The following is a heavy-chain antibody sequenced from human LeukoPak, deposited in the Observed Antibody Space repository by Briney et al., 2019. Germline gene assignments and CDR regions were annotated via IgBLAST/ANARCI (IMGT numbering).Heavy chain of an antibody. J-gene: IGHJ6*02. Sequence: PGGSLRLSCAASGFTFSDYYMSWIRQAPGKGLEWVSYISSSGSTIYYVDSVKGRFTISRDNAKNSLYLQMNSLRAEDTAVYYCARDRYDSSGYYYNYYYYDMDVWGQGTTVTVSS. V-gene: IGHV3-11*01. CDR3: ARDRYDSSGYYYNYYYYDMDV. CDR2: ISSSGSTI. D-gene: IGHD3-22*01. CDR1: GFTFSDYY.